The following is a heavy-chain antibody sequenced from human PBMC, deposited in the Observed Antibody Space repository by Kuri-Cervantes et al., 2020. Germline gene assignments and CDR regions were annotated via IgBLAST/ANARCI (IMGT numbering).Heavy chain of an antibody. D-gene: IGHD3-9*01. CDR3: ASTSDILTGYADYFDY. CDR1: GGSISSYY. V-gene: IGHV4-59*01. CDR2: IYYSGST. J-gene: IGHJ4*02. Sequence: ESLKISCTVSGGSISSYYWSWIRQPPGKGLEWIGYIYYSGSTNYNPSLKSRVTISVDTSKNQFSLKLSSVTAADTAVYYCASTSDILTGYADYFDYWGQGTLVTVSS.